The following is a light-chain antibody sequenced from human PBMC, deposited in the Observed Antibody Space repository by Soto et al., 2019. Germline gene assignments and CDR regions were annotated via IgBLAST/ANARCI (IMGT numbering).Light chain of an antibody. J-gene: IGKJ4*01. Sequence: AVKLTQSPSYRSASVGDRVTFTCRASQGISRALAWYQQKVGKSPKVLIYDASDLESGVPPRFSGSGSETDFTLTISSLQPEDCAVYYCHQYESYPFTFGGGTKVEIK. CDR2: DAS. CDR3: HQYESYPFT. CDR1: QGISRA. V-gene: IGKV1-13*02.